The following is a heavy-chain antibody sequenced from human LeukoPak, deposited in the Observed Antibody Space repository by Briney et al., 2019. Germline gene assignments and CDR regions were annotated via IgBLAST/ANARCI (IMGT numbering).Heavy chain of an antibody. V-gene: IGHV3-7*03. Sequence: GGSLRLSCAASGFTFSSYWMSWVRQAPGKGLEWVANIKQDGSEKYYVDSVKGRFTISRDNAKNSLYLQMNSLRVEDMALYYCAKSRQVGSPPDHWGQGTLVTVSS. D-gene: IGHD2-2*01. CDR1: GFTFSSYW. CDR3: AKSRQVGSPPDH. CDR2: IKQDGSEK. J-gene: IGHJ4*02.